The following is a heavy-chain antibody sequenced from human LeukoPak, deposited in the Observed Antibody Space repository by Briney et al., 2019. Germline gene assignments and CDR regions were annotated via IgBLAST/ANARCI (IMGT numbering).Heavy chain of an antibody. V-gene: IGHV4-59*08. J-gene: IGHJ4*02. CDR2: IYYSGST. Sequence: PSETLSLTCTVSGDSISSYYWSWIRQPPGKGLEWIGYIYYSGSTNYNPSLKSRVTISVDTSKNQFSLKLSSVTAADTAVYYCARRHPADYPFDYWGQGTLVTVSS. D-gene: IGHD4-11*01. CDR3: ARRHPADYPFDY. CDR1: GDSISSYY.